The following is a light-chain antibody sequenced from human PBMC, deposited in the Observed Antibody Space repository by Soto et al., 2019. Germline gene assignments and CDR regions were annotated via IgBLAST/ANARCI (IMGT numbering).Light chain of an antibody. CDR1: SSDVGGYNY. Sequence: QSVLTQPPSASGSPGQSVTISCTGTSSDVGGYNYVSWYQQHPGKAPKLIIYDVTKRPSGVPDRFSGSKSGNTASLTVSGLQAEDEADYYCSSYAGSNNPYVFGTGTKVTVL. V-gene: IGLV2-8*01. CDR2: DVT. J-gene: IGLJ1*01. CDR3: SSYAGSNNPYV.